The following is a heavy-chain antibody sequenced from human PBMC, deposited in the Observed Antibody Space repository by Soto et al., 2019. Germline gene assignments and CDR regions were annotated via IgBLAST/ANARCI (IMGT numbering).Heavy chain of an antibody. CDR3: ARSIVVVTALDY. D-gene: IGHD2-21*02. J-gene: IGHJ4*02. Sequence: KQRLASVKVSCKASGYTFTSYAMHWVRQAPGQRLEWMGWINAGNGNTKYSQKFQGRVTITRDTSASTAYMELSSLRSEDTAVYYCARSIVVVTALDYWGQGTLVTVSS. V-gene: IGHV1-3*01. CDR1: GYTFTSYA. CDR2: INAGNGNT.